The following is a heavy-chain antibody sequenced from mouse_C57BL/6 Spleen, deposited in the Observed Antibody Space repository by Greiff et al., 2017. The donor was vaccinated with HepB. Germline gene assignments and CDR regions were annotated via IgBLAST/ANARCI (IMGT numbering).Heavy chain of an antibody. J-gene: IGHJ2*01. CDR3: ARLSSGPFDY. V-gene: IGHV5-6*01. CDR1: GFTFSSYG. D-gene: IGHD3-2*02. CDR2: ISSGGSYT. Sequence: EVQGVESGGDLVKPGGSLKLSCAASGFTFSSYGMSWVRQTPDKRLEWVATISSGGSYTYYPDSVKGRFTISRDNAKNTLYLQMSSLKSEDTAMYYCARLSSGPFDYWGQGTTLTVSS.